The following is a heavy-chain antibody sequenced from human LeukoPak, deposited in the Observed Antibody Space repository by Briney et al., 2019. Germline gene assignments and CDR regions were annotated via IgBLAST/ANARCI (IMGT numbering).Heavy chain of an antibody. D-gene: IGHD2-15*01. J-gene: IGHJ4*02. CDR3: ARLVSSPDGDY. V-gene: IGHV1-2*02. CDR2: INPNRGGT. Sequence: ASVTDSCKASGYTFTDYYMHWVRQAPGQGLEWMGWINPNRGGTNYAQKFQGRVTMTRDTSISTVYMELSRLRSDDTAVYYCARLVSSPDGDYWGEGTLVTVSS. CDR1: GYTFTDYY.